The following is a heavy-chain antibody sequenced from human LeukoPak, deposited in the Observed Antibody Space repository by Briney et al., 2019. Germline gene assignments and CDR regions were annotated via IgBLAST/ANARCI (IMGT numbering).Heavy chain of an antibody. J-gene: IGHJ4*02. D-gene: IGHD1-26*01. CDR3: ARRSGSYWDFDY. V-gene: IGHV4-59*01. CDR1: GGSISSYY. CDR2: IYYSGST. Sequence: SETLSLTCTVSGGSISSYYWSWIRQPPGKGLEWIGYIYYSGSTNYNPSLKSRVTISVDTSKNQFSLKLSSVTAADTAVYYCARRSGSYWDFDYWGQGTLVTVPS.